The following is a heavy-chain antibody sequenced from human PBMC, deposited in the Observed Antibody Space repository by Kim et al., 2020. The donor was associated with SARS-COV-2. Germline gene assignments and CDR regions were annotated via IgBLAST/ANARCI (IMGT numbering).Heavy chain of an antibody. V-gene: IGHV1-46*01. Sequence: ASVKVSCKASGYTFTSYHMHWVRQAPGQGLEWMGIINPSGGSTSYTQKCQGRVTVTRDTSTSTVYMELSSLTSEDTAVYYCARDFGGYWTFDYWGQGPLVTVS. CDR1: GYTFTSYH. CDR2: INPSGGST. D-gene: IGHD2-21*01. J-gene: IGHJ4*02. CDR3: ARDFGGYWTFDY.